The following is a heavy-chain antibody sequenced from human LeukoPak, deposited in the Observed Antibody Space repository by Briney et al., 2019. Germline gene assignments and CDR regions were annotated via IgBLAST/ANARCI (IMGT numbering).Heavy chain of an antibody. Sequence: SETLPLTCTVSGDSISSYYWSWIRQPPGKGLEWIGYIYYSGSTNYNPSLKSRVTISVDTSKNQFSLTLTSVTAADTAVYYCARSNYYASGSYCNDFWGQGTLVTVSS. V-gene: IGHV4-59*01. J-gene: IGHJ4*02. D-gene: IGHD3-10*01. CDR2: IYYSGST. CDR3: ARSNYYASGSYCNDF. CDR1: GDSISSYY.